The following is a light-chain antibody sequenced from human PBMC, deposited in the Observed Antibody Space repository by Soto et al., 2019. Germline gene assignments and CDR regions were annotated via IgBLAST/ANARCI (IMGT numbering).Light chain of an antibody. CDR2: DAS. Sequence: EIVLTQSPGTLSLSPGGRATLSCRASQSVSSSSLSWYQQKPGQAPRLFIYDASNRATGIPARFSGTGSGTDFTLTISSLEPEDFAVYYCQQRGNWPPTFGQGTRLEIK. V-gene: IGKV3D-20*02. J-gene: IGKJ2*01. CDR3: QQRGNWPPT. CDR1: QSVSSSS.